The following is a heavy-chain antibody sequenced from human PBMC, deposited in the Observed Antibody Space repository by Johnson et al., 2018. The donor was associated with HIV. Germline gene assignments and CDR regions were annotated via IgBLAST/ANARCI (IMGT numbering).Heavy chain of an antibody. CDR1: GFTVSSNY. CDR3: AKWGLGGAPKGAFDI. V-gene: IGHV3-66*02. Sequence: VQLVESGGGVVQPGRSLRLSCATSGFTVSSNYMSWVRQAPGKGLEWVSVIYSGGSTYYADSVKGRFTISRDNSKNTLYLQMNSLRAEDTAVYYCAKWGLGGAPKGAFDIWGQGTMVTVSS. CDR2: IYSGGST. J-gene: IGHJ3*02. D-gene: IGHD3-16*01.